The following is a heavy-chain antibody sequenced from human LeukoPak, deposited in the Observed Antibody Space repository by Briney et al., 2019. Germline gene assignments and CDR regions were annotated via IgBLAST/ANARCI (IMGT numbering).Heavy chain of an antibody. CDR2: IYIDGTT. V-gene: IGHV3-53*01. Sequence: GGSLRLSCAASGFIVSHNYMTWVRQAPGKGLEWISVIYIDGTTYYADSVKGRFTISRDQSNNTLYLQMNTLRDEDTAVYYCARGPRYSFYWGQGTLVSVSS. J-gene: IGHJ4*02. CDR3: ARGPRYSFY. D-gene: IGHD6-13*01. CDR1: GFIVSHNY.